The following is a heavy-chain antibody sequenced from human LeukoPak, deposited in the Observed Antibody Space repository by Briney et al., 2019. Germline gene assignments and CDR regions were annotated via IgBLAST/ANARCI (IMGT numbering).Heavy chain of an antibody. V-gene: IGHV4-34*01. CDR2: INHSGST. CDR3: ARDWGELLPSVAFDI. CDR1: GGSFSGYY. D-gene: IGHD1-26*01. J-gene: IGHJ3*02. Sequence: SETLSPTCAVYGGSFSGYYWSWIRQPPGKGLEWIGEINHSGSTNYNPSLKSRVTISVDTSKNQFSLKLSSVTAADTAVYYCARDWGELLPSVAFDIWGQGTMVTVSS.